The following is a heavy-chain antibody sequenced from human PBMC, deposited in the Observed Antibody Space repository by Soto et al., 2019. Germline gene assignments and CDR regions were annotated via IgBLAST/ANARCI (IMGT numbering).Heavy chain of an antibody. D-gene: IGHD5-18*01. CDR3: ARRIQLWFRAYYYYGMDV. CDR1: GGSFSGYY. V-gene: IGHV4-34*01. Sequence: PSETLSLTCAVYGGSFSGYYWSWIRQPPGKGLEWIGEINHSGSTKYNPSLKSRVTISVDTSKNQFSLKLSSVIAADTAVYYCARRIQLWFRAYYYYGMDVWGQGTTVTVSS. J-gene: IGHJ6*02. CDR2: INHSGST.